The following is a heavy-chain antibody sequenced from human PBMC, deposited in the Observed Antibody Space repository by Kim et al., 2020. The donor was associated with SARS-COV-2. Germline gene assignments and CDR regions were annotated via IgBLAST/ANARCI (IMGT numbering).Heavy chain of an antibody. D-gene: IGHD2-2*02. Sequence: SETLSLTFAVYGGSFSDYNWSWIRQPPGKGLEWIGEINHSGITNLSPSLKSRITISVDTSKSQFSLRLKSMTATDTAVYYCARVRAGVVPAPVLGLGPWYDYYAMDVWGRGTPVAVSS. J-gene: IGHJ6*02. V-gene: IGHV4-34*01. CDR3: ARVRAGVVPAPVLGLGPWYDYYAMDV. CDR2: INHSGIT. CDR1: GGSFSDYN.